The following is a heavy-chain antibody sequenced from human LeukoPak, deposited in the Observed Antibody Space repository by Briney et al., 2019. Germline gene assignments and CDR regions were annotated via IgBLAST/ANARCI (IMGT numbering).Heavy chain of an antibody. D-gene: IGHD2-15*01. CDR3: AKDPVVVAATDY. J-gene: IGHJ4*02. V-gene: IGHV3-23*01. CDR2: ISGSGGST. CDR1: GFTLSRYS. Sequence: PGGSLRLSCSASGFTLSRYSLSWVRQAPGKGLEWVSAISGSGGSTYYADSVKGRFTISRDNSKNTLYLQMNSLRAEDTAVYYCAKDPVVVAATDYWGQGTLVTVSS.